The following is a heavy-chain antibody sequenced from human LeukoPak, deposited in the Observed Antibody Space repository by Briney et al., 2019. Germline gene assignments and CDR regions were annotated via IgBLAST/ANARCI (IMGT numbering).Heavy chain of an antibody. D-gene: IGHD3-10*01. J-gene: IGHJ4*02. CDR1: GFTFSSYG. Sequence: GGTLRLSCAASGFTFSSYGMTWVRQAPGKGLEWVSSISRSGGSTYYADSVKGRFTISRDNSKNTLDLQMSSLRAEDTAVYYCAKVSVLRGGMGGVVDYWGQGTLVTVSS. CDR3: AKVSVLRGGMGGVVDY. CDR2: ISRSGGST. V-gene: IGHV3-23*01.